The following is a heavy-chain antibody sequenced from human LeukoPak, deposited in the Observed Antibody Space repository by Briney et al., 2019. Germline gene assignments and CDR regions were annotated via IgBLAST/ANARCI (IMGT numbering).Heavy chain of an antibody. D-gene: IGHD3-10*01. V-gene: IGHV1-18*01. CDR1: GYTFNSYG. Sequence: ASVKVSCKTSGYTFNSYGMTWVRQAPGQGLEWIGWISAYSGHTNYALNFQGRVTMTTHTSTNTVYMELRSLRSDDTAVYYCARVAYGSGDYWGQGTLVTVSS. CDR2: ISAYSGHT. J-gene: IGHJ4*02. CDR3: ARVAYGSGDY.